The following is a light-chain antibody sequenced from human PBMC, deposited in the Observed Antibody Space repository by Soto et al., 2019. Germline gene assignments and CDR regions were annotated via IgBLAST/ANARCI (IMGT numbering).Light chain of an antibody. V-gene: IGLV1-44*01. CDR1: SSNIGSNA. CDR3: AAWDDSLTGPV. J-gene: IGLJ2*01. CDR2: SND. Sequence: SVLTQPPSASGTPGQRVVISCSGSSSNIGSNAVNWYQQLPGTAPKLLIYSNDHRPSGVPDRFSGSKSGTSASLAISGLQSEDEAGYYCAAWDDSLTGPVFGGGTKVTVL.